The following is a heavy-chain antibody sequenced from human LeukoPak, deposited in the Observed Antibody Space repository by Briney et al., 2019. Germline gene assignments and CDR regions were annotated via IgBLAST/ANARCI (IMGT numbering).Heavy chain of an antibody. D-gene: IGHD3-3*01. CDR1: GYTLTELS. CDR2: FDPEDGET. Sequence: ASVKVSCKVSGYTLTELSMHWVRQAPGKGLEWMGGFDPEDGETIYAQKFQGRVTMTEDTSTDTAYMELSSLRSEDTAVYYCATGSTITIFGVVKVHSDAFDIWGQGTMVTVSS. J-gene: IGHJ3*02. V-gene: IGHV1-24*01. CDR3: ATGSTITIFGVVKVHSDAFDI.